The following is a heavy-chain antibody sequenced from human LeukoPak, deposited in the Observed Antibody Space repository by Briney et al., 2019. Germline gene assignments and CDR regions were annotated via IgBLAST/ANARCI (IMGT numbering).Heavy chain of an antibody. CDR2: IYTSGST. J-gene: IGHJ3*02. CDR3: ARGGYCSGGSCSIDAFDI. D-gene: IGHD2-15*01. Sequence: SETLSLTCTVSGGSISSGSYYWSWIRQPAGEGLEWIGRIYTSGSTNYNPSLKSRVTISVDTSKNQFSLKLSSVTAADTAVYYCARGGYCSGGSCSIDAFDIWGQGTMVTVSS. CDR1: GGSISSGSYY. V-gene: IGHV4-61*02.